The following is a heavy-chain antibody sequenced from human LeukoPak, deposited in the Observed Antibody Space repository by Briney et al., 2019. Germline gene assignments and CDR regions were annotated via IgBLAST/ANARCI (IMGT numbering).Heavy chain of an antibody. V-gene: IGHV4-34*01. CDR3: ARWREEYDSSGYPWYLDY. D-gene: IGHD3-22*01. CDR2: INHSGST. Sequence: SETLSLSCAVYGGSFSGYYWSWIRQSPGKGLEWIGEINHSGSTNYNPSLKSRVTISVDTSKNQFSLKLSSVTAADTAVYYCARWREEYDSSGYPWYLDYWGQGTLVTVSS. CDR1: GGSFSGYY. J-gene: IGHJ4*02.